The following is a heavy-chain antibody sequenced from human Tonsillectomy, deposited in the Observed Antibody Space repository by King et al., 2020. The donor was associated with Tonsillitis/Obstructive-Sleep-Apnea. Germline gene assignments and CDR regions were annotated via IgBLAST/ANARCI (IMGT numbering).Heavy chain of an antibody. V-gene: IGHV3-7*04. CDR1: GFTFSSYW. Sequence: VQLVESGGGLVQPGGSLRLSCAASGFTFSSYWMSWVRQAPGKGLEWVANIKQDGSEIYYVDSVKGRFTISRDNAENSLYLQMNSLRAEDTAVYYCAREVATITRLFNYWGQGTLVTVSS. D-gene: IGHD5-12*01. J-gene: IGHJ4*02. CDR3: AREVATITRLFNY. CDR2: IKQDGSEI.